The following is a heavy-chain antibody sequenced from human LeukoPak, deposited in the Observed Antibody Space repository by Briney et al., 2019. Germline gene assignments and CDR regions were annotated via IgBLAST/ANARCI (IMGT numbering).Heavy chain of an antibody. CDR2: INHSGST. CDR3: ARLKATRYYYYMDV. J-gene: IGHJ6*03. Sequence: SETLSLTCAVYGGSFSGYYWSWIRQPPGKGLEWIGEINHSGSTNYNPSLKSRVTISVDTSKNQFSLKLSSVTAADTAVYYCARLKATRYYYYMDVWGKGTTVTISS. CDR1: GGSFSGYY. D-gene: IGHD1-26*01. V-gene: IGHV4-34*01.